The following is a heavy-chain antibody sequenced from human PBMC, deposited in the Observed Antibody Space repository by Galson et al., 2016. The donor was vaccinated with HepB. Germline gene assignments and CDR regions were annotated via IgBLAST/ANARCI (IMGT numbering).Heavy chain of an antibody. D-gene: IGHD3-16*01. CDR1: GFIFRNYQ. V-gene: IGHV3-53*01. J-gene: IGHJ4*02. Sequence: SLRLSCAASGFIFRNYQMSWVRQAPGKGPEWVSVIYSGGNTYYGDSVKGRFTISRDNSKNTVYLQLNSLRAEDTVVYYCARGPLGEFQSYYFDQWGQGTLVTVSS. CDR3: ARGPLGEFQSYYFDQ. CDR2: IYSGGNT.